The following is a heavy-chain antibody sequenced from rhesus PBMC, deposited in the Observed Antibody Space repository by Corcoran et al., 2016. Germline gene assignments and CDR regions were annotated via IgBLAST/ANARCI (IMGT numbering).Heavy chain of an antibody. CDR1: GGSISSNY. CDR2: ISGPGGST. CDR3: ARWGVGTGVFDY. V-gene: IGHV4-173*01. D-gene: IGHD5-24*01. J-gene: IGHJ4*01. Sequence: QLQLQESGPGLVKPSEPLSLTCAVSGGSISSNYWSWIRQPPGEGLEWVGRISGPGGSTDYTPTLKERGTIANDTAKNQGALKLSSVTGADTAGYDCARWGVGTGVFDYWGQGVLVTVSS.